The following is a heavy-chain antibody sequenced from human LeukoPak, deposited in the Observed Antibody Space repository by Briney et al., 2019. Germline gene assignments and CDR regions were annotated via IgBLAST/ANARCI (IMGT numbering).Heavy chain of an antibody. V-gene: IGHV4-61*02. D-gene: IGHD3-10*01. CDR2: IYTSGST. Sequence: SQTLSLTCTVSGGSISSGSSYWSWIRQPAGKGLEWIGRIYTSGSTNYNPSLKSRVTISVHTSKNQFSLKLSSVTAADTAVYYCAREPLLWFGERRRAFDPWGQGTLVTVSS. CDR1: GGSISSGSSY. CDR3: AREPLLWFGERRRAFDP. J-gene: IGHJ5*02.